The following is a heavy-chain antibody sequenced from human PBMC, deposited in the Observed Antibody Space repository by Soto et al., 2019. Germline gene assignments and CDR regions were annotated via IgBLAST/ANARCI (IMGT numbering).Heavy chain of an antibody. D-gene: IGHD1-26*01. CDR1: GGSVSSNSYS. J-gene: IGHJ4*02. V-gene: IGHV4-39*01. CDR3: AKHVVIVSGGSSYDF. CDR2: IYSNGNT. Sequence: SETLSLTCTVSGGSVSSNSYSWGWVRQSPGKGLEWIGSIYSNGNTHYNPSLMSRLTISLDMSKNQISLKLTSVTAADTAVYYCAKHVVIVSGGSSYDFWGQGILVTVSS.